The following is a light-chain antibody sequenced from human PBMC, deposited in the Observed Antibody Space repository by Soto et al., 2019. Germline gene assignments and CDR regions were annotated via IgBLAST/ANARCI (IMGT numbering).Light chain of an antibody. CDR2: DAS. V-gene: IGKV3-11*01. J-gene: IGKJ4*01. CDR1: QNISNY. Sequence: NGLKQSAAALSLSPGKRASLSCRASQNISNYLIWYQQKPGQAPRLLIYDASNRATGIPPRFSGSGSGTDFTLTISSLEPEDFAVYYCQQRCYRPLTFGGGTKVHIK. CDR3: QQRCYRPLT.